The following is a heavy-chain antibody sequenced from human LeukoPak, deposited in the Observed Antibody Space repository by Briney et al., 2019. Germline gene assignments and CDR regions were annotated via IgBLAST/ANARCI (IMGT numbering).Heavy chain of an antibody. CDR1: GFTFSSYG. CDR2: IWYDGSNK. D-gene: IGHD3-22*01. V-gene: IGHV3-33*01. CDR3: ARDGLDYYDRRPYFDY. Sequence: GGSLRLSCAASGFTFSSYGMHWVRQAPGKGLEWVAVIWYDGSNKYYADSVKGRFTISRDNSKNTLYLQMNSLRAEDTAVYYCARDGLDYYDRRPYFDYWGQGTLVTVSS. J-gene: IGHJ4*02.